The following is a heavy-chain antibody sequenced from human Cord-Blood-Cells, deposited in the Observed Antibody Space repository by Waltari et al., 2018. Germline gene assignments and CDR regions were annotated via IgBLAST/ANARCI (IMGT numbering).Heavy chain of an antibody. CDR2: IIPILGIA. CDR1: GGTFSSSA. J-gene: IGHJ4*02. V-gene: IGHV1-69*09. CDR3: AREGSSSWYDY. D-gene: IGHD6-13*01. Sequence: QVQLVQSGAEVKKPGSSVKVSCKASGGTFSSSAISWVRQAPGQGLEWMGRIIPILGIANYAQKFQCRVTITADKSTSTAYMELSSLRSEDTAVYYCAREGSSSWYDYWGQGTLVTVSS.